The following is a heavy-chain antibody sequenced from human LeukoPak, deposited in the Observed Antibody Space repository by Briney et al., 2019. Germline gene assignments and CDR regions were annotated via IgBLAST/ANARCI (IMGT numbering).Heavy chain of an antibody. CDR3: ARARIAAAGVFDY. CDR1: GFTFSSYW. Sequence: GGSLRLSCAASGFTFSSYWMHWVRQAPGKGLVWVSRINTDGSSTSYADSVKGRFTISRDNAKNTLYLQMNSLRAEDTAVYYCARARIAAAGVFDYWGQGTLVTVSS. CDR2: INTDGSST. D-gene: IGHD6-13*01. J-gene: IGHJ4*02. V-gene: IGHV3-74*01.